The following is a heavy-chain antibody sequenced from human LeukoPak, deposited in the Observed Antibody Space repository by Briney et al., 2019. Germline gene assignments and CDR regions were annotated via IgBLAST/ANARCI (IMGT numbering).Heavy chain of an antibody. CDR1: DDSISGHY. Sequence: SSETLSLTCTVSDDSISGHYWNWIRQPPGKGLEWIGYVHYNGRTNYHPSLKSRVSISVGRSQNQFSLKLNSVTAADTARYYCARGGITVFGVQPQLDHWGQGTLVTVSS. D-gene: IGHD3-3*01. V-gene: IGHV4-59*11. CDR3: ARGGITVFGVQPQLDH. J-gene: IGHJ4*02. CDR2: VHYNGRT.